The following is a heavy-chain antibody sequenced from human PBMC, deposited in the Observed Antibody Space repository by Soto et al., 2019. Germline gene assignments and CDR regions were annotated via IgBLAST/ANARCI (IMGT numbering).Heavy chain of an antibody. CDR1: GHSLSSGFY. Sequence: SETLSLTCVVSGHSLSSGFYWGWIRQPPGRGLEWIGSIYQSGSINYNPSLKSRVAISVDASKNQFSLKLSSVTAADTAVYYCARTITIFGVVPEQYYFDYWGQGTLVTVSS. CDR2: IYQSGSI. D-gene: IGHD3-3*01. V-gene: IGHV4-38-2*01. J-gene: IGHJ4*02. CDR3: ARTITIFGVVPEQYYFDY.